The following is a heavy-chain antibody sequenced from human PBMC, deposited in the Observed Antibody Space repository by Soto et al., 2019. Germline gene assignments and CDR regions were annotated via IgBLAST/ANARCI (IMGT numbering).Heavy chain of an antibody. V-gene: IGHV3-21*01. CDR3: ATDQLSLLNYDY. CDR1: GFTFSSYS. D-gene: IGHD1-1*01. Sequence: GGSLRLSCAASGFTFSSYSMTWVRQAPGKGLEWVSTISSSSAYIYYADSVKGRFSISRDNAKNSLYLQMNSLRAEDTAVYYCATDQLSLLNYDYWGQGTLVTVSS. CDR2: ISSSSAYI. J-gene: IGHJ4*02.